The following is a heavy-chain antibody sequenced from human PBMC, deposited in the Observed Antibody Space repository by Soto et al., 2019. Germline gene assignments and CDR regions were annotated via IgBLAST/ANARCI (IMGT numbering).Heavy chain of an antibody. CDR1: GFTFSSYA. CDR3: AKRTVGWYFDL. V-gene: IGHV3-23*01. J-gene: IGHJ2*01. CDR2: ISGSGGST. Sequence: EVQLLESGGGLVQPGGSLRLSCAASGFTFSSYAMNWVRQAPGKGLEWVSVISGSGGSTYYADAVTGRFTISRDNSKNTLYLQMNSLRAEDTAVYYCAKRTVGWYFDLWGRGTLGTVSS. D-gene: IGHD4-17*01.